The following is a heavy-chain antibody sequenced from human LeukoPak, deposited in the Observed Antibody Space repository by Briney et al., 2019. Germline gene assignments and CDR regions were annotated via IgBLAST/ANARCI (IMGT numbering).Heavy chain of an antibody. V-gene: IGHV3-74*01. J-gene: IGHJ4*02. CDR2: INSDGKIT. Sequence: PGGSLRLSCAASGFTFSSYWMHWVRQAPGKGLVWVSGINSDGKITSYADSVKGRFTISRDNARNTLLLQMNSLRVEDTAVYYCAKLSRYWSFDYWGQGSLVTVSS. D-gene: IGHD2-15*01. CDR1: GFTFSSYW. CDR3: AKLSRYWSFDY.